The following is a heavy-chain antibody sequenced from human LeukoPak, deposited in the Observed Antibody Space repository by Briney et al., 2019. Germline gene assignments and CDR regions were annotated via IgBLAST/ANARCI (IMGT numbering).Heavy chain of an antibody. CDR3: ARDPKGTPSGYYYMDV. J-gene: IGHJ6*03. CDR1: GYTFTGYY. D-gene: IGHD1-26*01. V-gene: IGHV1-2*02. CDR2: INPNSGGT. Sequence: ASVKVSCKASGYTFTGYYMHWVRQAPGQGLEWMGWINPNSGGTNYAQKFQGRVTMTRDTSISTAYMELSRLRSDDTAVYYCARDPKGTPSGYYYMDVWGKGTTVTVSS.